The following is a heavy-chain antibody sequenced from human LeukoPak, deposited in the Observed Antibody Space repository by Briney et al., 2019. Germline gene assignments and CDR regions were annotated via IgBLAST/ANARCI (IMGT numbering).Heavy chain of an antibody. CDR1: GFTFSSYS. CDR2: ISSSSYI. CDR3: ARASQVVYWNDPSGGYYGMDV. Sequence: GGSLRLSCAASGFTFSSYSMNWVRQAPGKGLEWVSSISSSSYIYYADSVKGRFTISRDNAKNSLYLQMNSLRAEDTAVYYCARASQVVYWNDPSGGYYGMDVWGKGTTVTVSS. V-gene: IGHV3-21*01. J-gene: IGHJ6*04. D-gene: IGHD1-1*01.